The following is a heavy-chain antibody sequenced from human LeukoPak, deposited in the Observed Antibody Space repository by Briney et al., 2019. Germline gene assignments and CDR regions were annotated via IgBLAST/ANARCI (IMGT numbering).Heavy chain of an antibody. J-gene: IGHJ4*02. Sequence: GGSLRLSCAASGFTFSSYAMSWVRQAPGRGLEWVSAISGSGGSTYYADSVKGRFTISRDNSKNTLYLQMNSLRAEDTAVYYCAKIFRGEYYFDYWGQGTLVTVSS. D-gene: IGHD3-10*01. CDR1: GFTFSSYA. CDR2: ISGSGGST. CDR3: AKIFRGEYYFDY. V-gene: IGHV3-23*01.